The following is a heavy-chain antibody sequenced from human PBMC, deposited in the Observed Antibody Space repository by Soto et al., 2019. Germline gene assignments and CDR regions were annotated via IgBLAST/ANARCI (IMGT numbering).Heavy chain of an antibody. V-gene: IGHV1-69*02. CDR1: GDTFNFYS. D-gene: IGHD3-10*01. CDR3: ASNNGSGYRAFDS. J-gene: IGHJ4*02. Sequence: QVQLVQSGAEVKSAGSSVKVSCKASGDTFNFYSINWVRQAPGLGLEWVGRVNPILSMSNYAQRFQGRVTMTADKSTGTAYMELRSLRSEDTAIYYCASNNGSGYRAFDSWGQGALVTVSS. CDR2: VNPILSMS.